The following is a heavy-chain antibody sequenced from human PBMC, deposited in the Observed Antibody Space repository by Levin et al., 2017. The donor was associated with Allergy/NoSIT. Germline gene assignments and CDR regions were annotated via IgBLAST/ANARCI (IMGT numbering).Heavy chain of an antibody. Sequence: SLKISCAASGFTFDDYAMHWVRQAPGKGLEWVSGISWNSGSIGYADSVKGRFTISRDNAKNSLYLQMNSLRAEDTALYYCAKDPYGSGVYFQHWGQGTLVTVSS. J-gene: IGHJ1*01. CDR1: GFTFDDYA. D-gene: IGHD3-10*01. CDR2: ISWNSGSI. CDR3: AKDPYGSGVYFQH. V-gene: IGHV3-9*01.